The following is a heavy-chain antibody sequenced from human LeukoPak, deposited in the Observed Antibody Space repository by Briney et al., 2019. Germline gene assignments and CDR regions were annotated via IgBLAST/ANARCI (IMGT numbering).Heavy chain of an antibody. D-gene: IGHD6-13*01. CDR1: GGSISSYY. J-gene: IGHJ4*02. CDR3: ARHLKSAAPLPD. V-gene: IGHV4-59*08. CDR2: IYYSGST. Sequence: SETLSLTCTVSGGSISSYYWSWIRQPPGKGLEWIGYIYYSGSTNYNPSLKSRVTISVDTSKNQFSLKLSSVTAADTAVYYCARHLKSAAPLPDWGQGTLVTVSS.